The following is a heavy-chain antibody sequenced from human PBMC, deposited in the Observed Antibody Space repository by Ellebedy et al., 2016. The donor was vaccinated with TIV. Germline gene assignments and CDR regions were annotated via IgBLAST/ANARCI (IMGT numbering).Heavy chain of an antibody. Sequence: ASVKVSCXASGYTFTGYYMHWVRQAPGQGLEWMGWINPNSGGTNYAQKFQGWVTMTRDTSISTAYMELSRLRSDDTAVYYCARRIHGDYDAFDIWGQGTMVTVSS. D-gene: IGHD4-17*01. CDR2: INPNSGGT. CDR1: GYTFTGYY. CDR3: ARRIHGDYDAFDI. V-gene: IGHV1-2*04. J-gene: IGHJ3*02.